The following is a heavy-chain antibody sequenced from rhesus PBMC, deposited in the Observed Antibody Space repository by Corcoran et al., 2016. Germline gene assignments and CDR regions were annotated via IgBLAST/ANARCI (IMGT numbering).Heavy chain of an antibody. CDR1: GGSISSSYYY. D-gene: IGHD3-34*01. CDR2: ISYSGST. Sequence: QVQLQESGPGLVKPSETLSLTCAVSGGSISSSYYYWSWIRQAPGKVLEWIGYISYSGSTSYNPSLKSRVTISRDTSKTQFSLKLSSVTAADTAVYYSVGTGVITLDYWGQGVLVTVSS. J-gene: IGHJ4*01. V-gene: IGHV4-122*02. CDR3: VGTGVITLDY.